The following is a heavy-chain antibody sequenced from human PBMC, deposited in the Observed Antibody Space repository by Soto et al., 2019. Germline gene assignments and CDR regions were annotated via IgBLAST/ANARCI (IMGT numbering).Heavy chain of an antibody. V-gene: IGHV3-74*01. J-gene: IGHJ3*02. Sequence: GGSLRLSCTASEFTFNNYWMHWVRQAPGKGLVWVSRINSDGSITTYADSVKGRFTISRDNARNTLYLQMNSLRAEETAVYYCAGSGSGAFDIWGRGTMVTVSS. CDR2: INSDGSIT. CDR3: AGSGSGAFDI. CDR1: EFTFNNYW. D-gene: IGHD3-10*01.